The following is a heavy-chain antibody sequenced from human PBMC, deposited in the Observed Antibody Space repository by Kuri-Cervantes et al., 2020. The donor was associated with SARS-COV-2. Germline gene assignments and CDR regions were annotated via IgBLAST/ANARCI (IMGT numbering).Heavy chain of an antibody. J-gene: IGHJ6*02. CDR3: AKDTYYYGSGSTGYYGMDV. CDR2: ISYDGSNK. CDR1: GFTFSSYW. V-gene: IGHV3-30*18. Sequence: GESLTISCAASGFTFSSYWMGWVRQAPGKGLEWVAVISYDGSNKYYADSVKGRFTISSDNSKNTLYLQMNSLRAEDTAVYYCAKDTYYYGSGSTGYYGMDVWGQGTTVTVSS. D-gene: IGHD3-10*01.